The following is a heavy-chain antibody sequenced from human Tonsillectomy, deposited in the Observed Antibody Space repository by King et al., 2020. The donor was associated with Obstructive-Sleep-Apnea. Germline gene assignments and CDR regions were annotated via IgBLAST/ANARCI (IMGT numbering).Heavy chain of an antibody. CDR2: ISGSGGGT. V-gene: IGHV3-23*04. CDR1: GFTFSSYA. D-gene: IGHD2-15*01. J-gene: IGHJ6*02. Sequence: VQLVESGGGLVQPGGSLRLSCAASGFTFSSYAMSWVRHAPGKGLEWVSAISGSGGGTYYAASVKGRFTISRDTSKNTLYLQMNCLRAEDTAVHYCAKEGGVCSGGSCYYYYGMDVWGQGTTVTVSS. CDR3: AKEGGVCSGGSCYYYYGMDV.